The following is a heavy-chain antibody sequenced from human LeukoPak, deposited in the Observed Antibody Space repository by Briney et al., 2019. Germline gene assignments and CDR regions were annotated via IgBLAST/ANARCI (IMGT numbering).Heavy chain of an antibody. CDR2: ISAYNGNT. CDR3: AREDCSGGSCYSLSLTPVFHVFDI. V-gene: IGHV1-18*01. Sequence: GASVKLSCKASGYAFTSYGISWVRQAPGQGLEWMACISAYNGNTNYAPKLQGRVTMTTDTSTSTAYMELRSPRSDDTAVYYCAREDCSGGSCYSLSLTPVFHVFDIWGQGTMVTVSS. D-gene: IGHD2-15*01. J-gene: IGHJ3*02. CDR1: GYAFTSYG.